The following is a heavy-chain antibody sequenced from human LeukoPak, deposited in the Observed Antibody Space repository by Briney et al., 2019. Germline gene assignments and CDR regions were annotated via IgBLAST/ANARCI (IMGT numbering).Heavy chain of an antibody. D-gene: IGHD3-22*01. CDR3: ARRVTVIYYMDL. CDR1: DESFSGYY. Sequence: PSETLSLTCAVYDESFSGYYWTWIRQFPGRGLEWIGEINDSGGTNYNPSLKRRVNVLVDTSKNQFSLKLTSVTAADTAVYYCARRVTVIYYMDLWGKGTTVTVSS. V-gene: IGHV4-34*01. CDR2: INDSGGT. J-gene: IGHJ6*03.